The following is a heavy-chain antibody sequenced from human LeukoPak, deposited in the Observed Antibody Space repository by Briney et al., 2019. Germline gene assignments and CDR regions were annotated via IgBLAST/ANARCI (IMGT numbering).Heavy chain of an antibody. CDR3: ARGIPEYPFDY. Sequence: GGSLRLSCAASGFAFSSNWMHWVRQAPGKGLVWVSHISTDARTITYAAFVKGRFTISRDNAKNTLYLQMNSLRAEDTAVYYCARGIPEYPFDYWGQGTLVTVSS. D-gene: IGHD2-2*02. V-gene: IGHV3-74*01. CDR2: ISTDARTI. J-gene: IGHJ4*02. CDR1: GFAFSSNW.